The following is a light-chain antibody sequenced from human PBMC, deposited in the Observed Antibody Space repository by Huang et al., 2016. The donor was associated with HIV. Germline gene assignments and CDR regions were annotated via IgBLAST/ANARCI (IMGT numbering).Light chain of an antibody. Sequence: DIVMTQSPDSLAVSLGERATINCKSSQSVLYSSNNKNYLAWYQQKPGQSPKLLIYWAATRESGVPDRFSGSGSGTDFTLTINSLRAEDVAVYYCQQYYNTPFTFGPGTKVDIK. J-gene: IGKJ3*01. V-gene: IGKV4-1*01. CDR2: WAA. CDR1: QSVLYSSNNKNY. CDR3: QQYYNTPFT.